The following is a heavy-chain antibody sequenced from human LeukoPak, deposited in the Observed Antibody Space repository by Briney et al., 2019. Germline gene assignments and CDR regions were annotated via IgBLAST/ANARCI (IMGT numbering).Heavy chain of an antibody. D-gene: IGHD3-3*01. J-gene: IGHJ6*03. Sequence: GGSLRLSCAASGFTFSDYTMNWVRQAPGKGLEWVAVISYDGSNKYYADSVKGRFTISRDNSKNTLYLQMNSLRAEDTALYYCARGGITIFGVVSYMDVWGKGTTVTVSS. CDR1: GFTFSDYT. CDR3: ARGGITIFGVVSYMDV. CDR2: ISYDGSNK. V-gene: IGHV3-30*03.